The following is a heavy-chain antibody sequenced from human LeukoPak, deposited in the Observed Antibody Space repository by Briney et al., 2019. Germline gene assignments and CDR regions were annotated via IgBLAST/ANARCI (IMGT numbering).Heavy chain of an antibody. V-gene: IGHV3-15*01. J-gene: IGHJ4*02. CDR3: HYYDSSGSLDY. Sequence: PGGSLRLSCAASGFNFNNAWMNWVRQAPGKGLEWVGRIKSKTDGGTTDYAAPVKGRFTISRDDSKNTLYLQMNSLKTKDTVVYYCHYYDSSGSLDYWGQGTLVTVSS. CDR2: IKSKTDGGTT. CDR1: GFNFNNAW. D-gene: IGHD3-22*01.